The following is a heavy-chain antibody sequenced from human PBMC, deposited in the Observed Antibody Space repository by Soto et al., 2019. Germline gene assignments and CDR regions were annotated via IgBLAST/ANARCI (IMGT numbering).Heavy chain of an antibody. V-gene: IGHV4-59*01. J-gene: IGHJ4*02. CDR2: ISYSGTT. D-gene: IGHD6-13*01. CDR1: GGSISSYY. CDR3: ARGDSSSWYSLDY. Sequence: SETLSLTCTVSGGSISSYYWSWIRQPPGKGLEWIGYISYSGTTNYNPSLRSRVTISVDTSKNHFSLKLSSVTAADTAVYYCARGDSSSWYSLDYWGQGTLVTVSS.